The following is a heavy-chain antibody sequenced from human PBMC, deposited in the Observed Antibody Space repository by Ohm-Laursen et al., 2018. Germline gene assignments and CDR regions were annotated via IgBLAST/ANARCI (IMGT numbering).Heavy chain of an antibody. CDR1: GFTFDDYA. CDR3: AKDSKYRSGNYYFPDY. Sequence: SLRLSCSATGFTFDDYAMHWVRQVPGKGLEWVSGISWNSGSIGYVDSVKGRFTISRDNAKRSLFLQMNSLRVEDTALYYCAKDSKYRSGNYYFPDYWGQGTLVTVSS. D-gene: IGHD1-26*01. V-gene: IGHV3-9*01. J-gene: IGHJ4*02. CDR2: ISWNSGSI.